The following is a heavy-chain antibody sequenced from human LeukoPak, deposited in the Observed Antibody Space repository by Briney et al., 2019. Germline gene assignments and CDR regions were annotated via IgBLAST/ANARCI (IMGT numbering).Heavy chain of an antibody. J-gene: IGHJ3*02. CDR1: GFTFSSYW. Sequence: GGSLRLSCAASGFTFSSYWMHWVRQAPGKGLVWVSRINSDGSSTSYADSVKGRYTISRDNAKNTLYLQMNSLRAEDTAVYYCARPGRYSRLAFDIWGQGTMVTVSS. D-gene: IGHD5-12*01. CDR3: ARPGRYSRLAFDI. CDR2: INSDGSST. V-gene: IGHV3-74*01.